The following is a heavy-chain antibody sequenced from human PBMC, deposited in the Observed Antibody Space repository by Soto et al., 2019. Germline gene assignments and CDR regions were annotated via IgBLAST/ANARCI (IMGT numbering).Heavy chain of an antibody. D-gene: IGHD4-17*01. CDR1: GDSISSRSNY. V-gene: IGHV4-39*07. J-gene: IGHJ4*02. CDR3: AGASPYGDYEIRYFDY. Sequence: ASETLSLTCTVFGDSISSRSNYWGWIRQPPGKGLEWIGNIFYSGSTNYNPSLKSRVTISVDTSKNQFSLKLSSVTAADTAVYYCAGASPYGDYEIRYFDYWGQGTLVTVSS. CDR2: IFYSGST.